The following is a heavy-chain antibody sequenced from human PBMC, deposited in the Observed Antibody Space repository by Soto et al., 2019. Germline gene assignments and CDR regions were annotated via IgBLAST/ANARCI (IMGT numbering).Heavy chain of an antibody. CDR3: ARVGTMVRGVINDGGDWFDP. Sequence: PSETLSHTCTVSGGSISSYYWSWIRQPPGKGLEWIGYIYYSGSTNYNPSLKSRVTISVDTSKNQFSLKLSSVTAADTAVYYCARVGTMVRGVINDGGDWFDPWGQGTLVT. V-gene: IGHV4-59*01. CDR1: GGSISSYY. D-gene: IGHD3-10*01. CDR2: IYYSGST. J-gene: IGHJ5*02.